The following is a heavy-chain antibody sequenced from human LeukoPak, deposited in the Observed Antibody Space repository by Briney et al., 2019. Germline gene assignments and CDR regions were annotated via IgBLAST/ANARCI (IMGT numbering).Heavy chain of an antibody. CDR3: AKRSGINYGYFEF. J-gene: IGHJ4*02. Sequence: PGGSLRLSCAASGFTVSSNYTSWVRQAPGKGLEWVSVIYSGGSTYYADSVKGRFTISRDNSKNTAYLQMNSLRAEDTAVYYCAKRSGINYGYFEFWGQGTLVTVSS. CDR1: GFTVSSNY. CDR2: IYSGGST. V-gene: IGHV3-53*01. D-gene: IGHD1-26*01.